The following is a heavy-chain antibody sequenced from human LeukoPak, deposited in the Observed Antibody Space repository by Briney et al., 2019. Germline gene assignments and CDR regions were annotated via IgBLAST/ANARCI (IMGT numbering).Heavy chain of an antibody. CDR1: GFTFSRYW. Sequence: GGSLRLSCAASGFTFSRYWMHWVRQGPGKGLVWVSRINTDGGHTDYAYSGKGRFTISRDNAKNTLYLQMNSLRAEDTAVYYCASTVTLIDYWGQGTLVTVSS. J-gene: IGHJ4*02. CDR3: ASTVTLIDY. CDR2: INTDGGHT. V-gene: IGHV3-74*01. D-gene: IGHD4-17*01.